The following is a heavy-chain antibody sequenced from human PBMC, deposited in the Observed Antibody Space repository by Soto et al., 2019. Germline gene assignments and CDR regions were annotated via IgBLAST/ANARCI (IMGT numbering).Heavy chain of an antibody. CDR1: GGSLRGSY. CDR3: ARGHIPVYGPVPDYFDS. Sequence: QVHLQQWGAGLLKPSETLSLTCGVYGGSLRGSYWSWIRQPPGKALELLGKVTHSGSTTFNPSLKSRVSVSVDTSDNQFSLKLTSVTAADTAVYYCARGHIPVYGPVPDYFDSWGQGTLVTVSS. CDR2: VTHSGST. J-gene: IGHJ4*02. V-gene: IGHV4-34*02. D-gene: IGHD2-21*01.